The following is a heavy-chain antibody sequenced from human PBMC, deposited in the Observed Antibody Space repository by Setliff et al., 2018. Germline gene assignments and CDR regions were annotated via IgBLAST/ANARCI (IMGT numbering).Heavy chain of an antibody. J-gene: IGHJ4*02. CDR3: ARDLGRGYYYDSSGQKVGDY. D-gene: IGHD3-22*01. Sequence: EASVKVSCKASGGTFSSYAISWVRQAPGQGLEWMGGIIPILGIANYAQKFQGRVTITRDTSASTAYMELRSLRSDDTAVYYCARDLGRGYYYDSSGQKVGDYWGQGTLVTVSS. CDR1: GGTFSSYA. CDR2: IIPILGIA. V-gene: IGHV1-69*10.